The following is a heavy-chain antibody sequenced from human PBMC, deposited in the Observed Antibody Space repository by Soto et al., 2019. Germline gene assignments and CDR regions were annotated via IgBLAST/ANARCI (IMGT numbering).Heavy chain of an antibody. J-gene: IGHJ5*02. V-gene: IGHV1-2*02. D-gene: IGHD3-22*01. CDR3: ARSALVLRVYEPTADWFDP. CDR2: INPDNGAT. CDR1: GYRFSDYY. Sequence: ASGKVSCKTSGYRFSDYYIHWVRRAPGQGLEWMGWINPDNGATNYEQDFQGRVTMTWDTSITTASMELSRLRPDDTAVYYCARSALVLRVYEPTADWFDPWGQGTLVTVSS.